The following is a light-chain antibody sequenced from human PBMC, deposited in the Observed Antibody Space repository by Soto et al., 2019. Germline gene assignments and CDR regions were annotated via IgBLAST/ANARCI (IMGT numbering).Light chain of an antibody. CDR2: YDS. CDR3: QVWDSSSDHRYV. CDR1: NIGSKS. Sequence: SYELTQPPSVSVAPGKTARITCGGNNIGSKSVHWYQQKPGQAPVLVIYYDSDRPSGIPERFSGSNSGNTATLTISRVEAGDEADCYCQVWDSSSDHRYVFGTGTKLTVL. J-gene: IGLJ1*01. V-gene: IGLV3-21*04.